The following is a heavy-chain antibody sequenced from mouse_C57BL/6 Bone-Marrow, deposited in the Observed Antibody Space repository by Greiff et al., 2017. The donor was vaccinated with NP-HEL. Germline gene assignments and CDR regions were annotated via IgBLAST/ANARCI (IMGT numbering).Heavy chain of an antibody. J-gene: IGHJ1*03. CDR1: GFTFSDFG. D-gene: IGHD1-1*01. Sequence: EVKVEESGGGLVKPGGSLKLSCAASGFTFSDFGMHWVRQAPEKGLEWVAYISSGSSTIYYADTVNGRFTISRDYTKHILFMQMTRLSSEDTAMYYCSRGFYYYGSSYWYFDVWGTGTTVTVSA. CDR2: ISSGSSTI. CDR3: SRGFYYYGSSYWYFDV. V-gene: IGHV5-17*01.